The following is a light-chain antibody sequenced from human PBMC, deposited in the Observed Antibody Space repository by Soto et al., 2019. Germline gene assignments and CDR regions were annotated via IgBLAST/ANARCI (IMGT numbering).Light chain of an antibody. CDR2: DVS. Sequence: QSALTQPASVSGSPGQSITISCTGTTSDVGGYNYVSWYQQHPGKAPKLMIYDVSNRPSGVSNRFSGSKSGNTASLTISGVQADDEADSYCSSYTSSSVVFGGGTQLTVL. J-gene: IGLJ2*01. CDR3: SSYTSSSVV. V-gene: IGLV2-14*01. CDR1: TSDVGGYNY.